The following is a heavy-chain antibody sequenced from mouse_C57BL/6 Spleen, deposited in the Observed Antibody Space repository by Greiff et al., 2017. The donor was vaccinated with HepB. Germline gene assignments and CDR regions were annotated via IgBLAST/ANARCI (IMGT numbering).Heavy chain of an antibody. V-gene: IGHV5-17*01. CDR2: ISSGSSTI. D-gene: IGHD2-4*01. CDR1: GFTFSDYG. Sequence: EVKLMESGGGLVKPGGSLKLSSAASGFTFSDYGMHWVRQAPEKGLEWVAYISSGSSTIYYADTVKGRFTISRDNAKNTLFLQMTSLRSEDTAMYYCARDDYDVRYAMDYWGQGTSVTVSS. J-gene: IGHJ4*01. CDR3: ARDDYDVRYAMDY.